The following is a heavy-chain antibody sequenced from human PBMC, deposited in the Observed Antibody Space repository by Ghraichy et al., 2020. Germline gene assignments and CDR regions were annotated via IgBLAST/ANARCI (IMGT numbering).Heavy chain of an antibody. V-gene: IGHV4-59*01. Sequence: SETLSLTCTVSGGSISSYYWSWIRQPPGKGLEWIGYIYYSGSTNYNPSLKSRVTISVDTSKNQFSLKLSSVTAADTAVYYCAAEGGYSSSWYVYWGQGTLVTVSS. CDR2: IYYSGST. D-gene: IGHD6-13*01. J-gene: IGHJ4*02. CDR1: GGSISSYY. CDR3: AAEGGYSSSWYVY.